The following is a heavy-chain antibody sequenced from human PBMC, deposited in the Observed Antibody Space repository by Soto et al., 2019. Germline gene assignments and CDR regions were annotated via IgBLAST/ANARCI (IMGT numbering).Heavy chain of an antibody. CDR2: INPNSGGT. D-gene: IGHD6-13*01. V-gene: IGHV1-2*04. J-gene: IGHJ5*02. CDR1: GYTFTGYY. Sequence: ASVKVSCKASGYTFTGYYMHWVRQAPGQGLEWMGWINPNSGGTNYAQKFQGWVTMTRDTSISTAYMELSRLRSDDTAVYYCAREGLIAAAGTDWFDPWGQGTLVPSPQ. CDR3: AREGLIAAAGTDWFDP.